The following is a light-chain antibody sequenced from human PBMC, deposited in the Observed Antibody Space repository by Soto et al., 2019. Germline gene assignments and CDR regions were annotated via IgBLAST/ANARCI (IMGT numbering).Light chain of an antibody. J-gene: IGLJ3*02. Sequence: QSVLTQPPSASGTPGQSVTISCSGNSSNIGNNPVNWYQQLPGTAPKLLIYSSNQRPSGVPYRISGSKSGASDALAITGRQSDDEADYYCGTWDDSLKSYMFGGGTKVTVL. V-gene: IGLV1-44*01. CDR3: GTWDDSLKSYM. CDR2: SSN. CDR1: SSNIGNNP.